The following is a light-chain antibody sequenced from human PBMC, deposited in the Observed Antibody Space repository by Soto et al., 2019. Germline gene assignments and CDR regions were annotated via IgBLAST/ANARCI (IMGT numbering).Light chain of an antibody. V-gene: IGLV1-44*01. CDR2: RND. J-gene: IGLJ3*02. CDR1: SSNIGSNT. CDR3: GAWIDSLNVWV. Sequence: QPVLTQPPSASGTPGQRVIISCSGSSSNIGSNTVNWYQQLPGTAPKLLIYRNDQRPSGVPDRFSGSRSATSASLAISGLQSEDEADYYCGAWIDSLNVWVFGGGTKVTVL.